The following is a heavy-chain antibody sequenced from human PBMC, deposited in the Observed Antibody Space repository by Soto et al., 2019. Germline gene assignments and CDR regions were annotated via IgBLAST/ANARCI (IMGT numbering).Heavy chain of an antibody. J-gene: IGHJ6*02. Sequence: PSETLSLTCAVYGGSFSGYYWSWIRQPPGKGLEWIGEINHSGSTNYNPSLKSRVTISVDTSKNQFSLKLSSVTAADTAVYYCARARQEKLVYYGMDVWGQGTTVTVSS. V-gene: IGHV4-34*01. CDR3: ARARQEKLVYYGMDV. CDR2: INHSGST. CDR1: GGSFSGYY. D-gene: IGHD6-6*01.